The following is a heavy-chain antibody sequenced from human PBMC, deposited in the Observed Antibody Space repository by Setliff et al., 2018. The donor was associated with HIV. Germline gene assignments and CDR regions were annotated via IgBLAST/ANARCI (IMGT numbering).Heavy chain of an antibody. D-gene: IGHD3-22*01. CDR3: AREGVTMRGNAFDI. CDR2: IFHSGNT. J-gene: IGHJ3*02. CDR1: GYSISSGFY. Sequence: KASETLSLTCNVSGYSISSGFYWGWIRQPPGKGLEWIGNIFHSGNTDQNPSLKSRVTMSVETSENQFSLRLNSVTAADTAVYYCAREGVTMRGNAFDIWGQGTMVTFS. V-gene: IGHV4-38-2*02.